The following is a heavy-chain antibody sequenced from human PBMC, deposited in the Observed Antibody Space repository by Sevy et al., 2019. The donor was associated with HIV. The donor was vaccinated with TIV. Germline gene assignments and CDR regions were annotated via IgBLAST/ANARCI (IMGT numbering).Heavy chain of an antibody. Sequence: ASVKVSCKAAGYTFTSYDINWGRQATGQGLEWMGWMNPNSGNTGYAEKFQGRVTMTRNTSISTAYMELSSLRSEDTAVYYCARGHYDFWSRYSRPFDYWGQGTLVTVSS. CDR2: MNPNSGNT. V-gene: IGHV1-8*01. J-gene: IGHJ4*02. D-gene: IGHD3-3*01. CDR1: GYTFTSYD. CDR3: ARGHYDFWSRYSRPFDY.